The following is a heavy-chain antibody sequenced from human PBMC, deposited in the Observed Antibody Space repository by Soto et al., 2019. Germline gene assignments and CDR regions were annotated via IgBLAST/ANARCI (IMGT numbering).Heavy chain of an antibody. Sequence: EVQLVESGGGLVQPGGSLKLSCAASGITFSGSAMHWVRQASGKGLEWVGRIRSKPNSYATAYAASVKGRFTISRDDSKNRAYLQMNGLKTEDTAVYYCISVLNTVPDYWGQGTLVTVSS. D-gene: IGHD2-8*02. CDR3: ISVLNTVPDY. CDR1: GITFSGSA. CDR2: IRSKPNSYAT. V-gene: IGHV3-73*01. J-gene: IGHJ4*02.